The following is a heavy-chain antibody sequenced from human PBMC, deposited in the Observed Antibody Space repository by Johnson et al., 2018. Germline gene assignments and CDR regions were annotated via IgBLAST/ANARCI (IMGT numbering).Heavy chain of an antibody. Sequence: QVQLVESGGGVVQPGRSLRLSCAASGFTFSSYAMHWVRQSPGKGLEWVAVISYDGSNKYYAAPVKGRFTISRDNSKNTLYLQMNSLRAEDTAVYYRARDYYGSGSHGVWGKGTTVTVSS. CDR2: ISYDGSNK. J-gene: IGHJ6*04. V-gene: IGHV3-30-3*01. CDR1: GFTFSSYA. D-gene: IGHD3-10*01. CDR3: ARDYYGSGSHGV.